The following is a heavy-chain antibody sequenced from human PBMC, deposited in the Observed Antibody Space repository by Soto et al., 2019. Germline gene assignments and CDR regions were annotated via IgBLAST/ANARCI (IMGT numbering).Heavy chain of an antibody. CDR3: ERDPPRFFTSSPEGAGL. J-gene: IGHJ4*02. Sequence: ASVKVSCKASGYTLTDSHIHWVRQASGQGLEWLGWINPRSGDTNYPQKFQGRITMTRDTAVSTAYMELTNLTSDDTAVYYCERDPPRFFTSSPEGAGLWGQGTLVTVS. CDR1: GYTLTDSH. V-gene: IGHV1-2*02. CDR2: INPRSGDT. D-gene: IGHD6-6*01.